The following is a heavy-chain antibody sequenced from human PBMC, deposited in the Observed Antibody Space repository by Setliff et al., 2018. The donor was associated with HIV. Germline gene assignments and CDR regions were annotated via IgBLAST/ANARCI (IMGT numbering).Heavy chain of an antibody. CDR2: ISAYNGNT. D-gene: IGHD5-12*01. CDR1: GYTFTSYG. Sequence: ASVKVSCKASGYTFTSYGIIWVRQAPGQGLERMGWISAYNGNTNYAQKFQGRVTTTEDTSTDTAYMELSSLRPEDTAVYYCATRIRDGHRGYGYFDFWGQGTLVTVSS. J-gene: IGHJ4*02. CDR3: ATRIRDGHRGYGYFDF. V-gene: IGHV1-18*01.